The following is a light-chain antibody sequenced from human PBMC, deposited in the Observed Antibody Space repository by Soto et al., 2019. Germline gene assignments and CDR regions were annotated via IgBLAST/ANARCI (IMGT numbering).Light chain of an antibody. CDR2: DAS. J-gene: IGKJ1*01. V-gene: IGKV1-5*01. CDR1: QSISTH. CDR3: QQYNRSTWT. Sequence: DIPNPQTPSYKSASVGYRVTITCRASQSISTHLNWYQQKPGKAPKLLIYDASSLESGVPSRFSGSGSGTEFTLTISSLQPDDFATYYCQQYNRSTWTVGQGTKVDI.